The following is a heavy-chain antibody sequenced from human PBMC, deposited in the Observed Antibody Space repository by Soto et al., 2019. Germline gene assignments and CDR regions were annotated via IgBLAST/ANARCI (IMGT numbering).Heavy chain of an antibody. Sequence: GGSLRLSCSASGFVFGDYAVTWVRQAPGKGLEWVGVVRSETYGGSTEYAASVKGGFRISRDDSESIAYLQMTGLKTEDTAAYYCTRGRGTSGWYADYWGKGILVTVSS. V-gene: IGHV3-49*04. D-gene: IGHD6-13*01. CDR2: VRSETYGGST. CDR1: GFVFGDYA. CDR3: TRGRGTSGWYADY. J-gene: IGHJ4*02.